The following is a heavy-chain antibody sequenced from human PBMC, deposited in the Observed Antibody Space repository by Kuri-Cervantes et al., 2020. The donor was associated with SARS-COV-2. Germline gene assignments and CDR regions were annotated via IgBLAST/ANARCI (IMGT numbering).Heavy chain of an antibody. D-gene: IGHD3-22*01. CDR1: GGTFSSYA. J-gene: IGHJ4*02. CDR2: IIPIFAKA. V-gene: IGHV1-69*13. Sequence: SVKVSCKASGGTFSSYAIIWVRQAPGQGLEWMGGIIPIFAKANYAQKFQGRVTITADQSTSTAYMELSSLRSEDTAVYYCARGPGLSDSRGYYYFYWGQGTLVTVSS. CDR3: ARGPGLSDSRGYYYFY.